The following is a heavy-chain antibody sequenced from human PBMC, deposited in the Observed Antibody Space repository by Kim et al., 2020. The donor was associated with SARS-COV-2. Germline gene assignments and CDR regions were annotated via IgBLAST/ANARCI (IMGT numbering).Heavy chain of an antibody. V-gene: IGHV3-21*01. J-gene: IGHJ6*02. CDR3: ARAGSYYDILTGYYDHYGMDV. CDR2: ISSSSSYI. CDR1: GFTFSSYS. Sequence: GGSLRLSCAASGFTFSSYSMNWVRQAPGKGLDWVSSISSSSSYIYYADSVTGRFTISRDNAKNSLYLQMNSLGAEDTAVYYCARAGSYYDILTGYYDHYGMDVWGQGTTVTVSS. D-gene: IGHD3-9*01.